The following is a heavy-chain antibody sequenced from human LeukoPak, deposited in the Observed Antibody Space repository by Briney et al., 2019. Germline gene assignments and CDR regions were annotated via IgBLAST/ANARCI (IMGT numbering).Heavy chain of an antibody. CDR1: GFTFSSYS. CDR2: ISISSSYI. V-gene: IGHV3-21*01. D-gene: IGHD3-22*01. CDR3: ASHYDASGYHYFDF. J-gene: IGHJ4*02. Sequence: GRSLRLSCAASGFTFSSYSMNWVRQAPGKGLEWVSSISISSSYIYYADSVKGRFTISRDNAKNSLYLQMNSLRAEDTAVYYCASHYDASGYHYFDFRGQGTLVTVSP.